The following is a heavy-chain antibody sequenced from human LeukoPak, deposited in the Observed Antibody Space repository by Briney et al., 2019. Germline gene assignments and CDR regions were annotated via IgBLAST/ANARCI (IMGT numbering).Heavy chain of an antibody. Sequence: PGGSLRLSCAASGFTFSSYWMSWVRQAPGKGLEWVANIKQDGSEKYYVDSVKGRFTISRDNAKNSLYLQMNSLRAEDTAVYYCARGGSSGWSLSNWFDPWGQGTLVTVSS. V-gene: IGHV3-7*01. J-gene: IGHJ5*02. CDR3: ARGGSSGWSLSNWFDP. CDR2: IKQDGSEK. CDR1: GFTFSSYW. D-gene: IGHD6-19*01.